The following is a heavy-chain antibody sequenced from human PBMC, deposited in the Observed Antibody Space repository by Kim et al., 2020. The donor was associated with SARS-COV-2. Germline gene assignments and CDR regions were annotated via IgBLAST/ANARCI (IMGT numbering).Heavy chain of an antibody. V-gene: IGHV1-2*02. CDR3: ARNGLGSTKGG. CDR1: GYTFTDFL. J-gene: IGHJ4*02. D-gene: IGHD3-9*01. Sequence: ASVKVSCKASGYTFTDFLMHWVRQAPGQGLEWMGWINPNSGGTYYAQKFQGRVAMTRDTSINTVYMELNSLTSDDTAMFYCARNGLGSTKGGWGQGTLLT. CDR2: INPNSGGT.